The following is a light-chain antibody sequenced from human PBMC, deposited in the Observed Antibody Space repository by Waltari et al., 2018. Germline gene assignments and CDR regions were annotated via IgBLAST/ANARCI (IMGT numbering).Light chain of an antibody. CDR1: QTLTKRY. CDR2: GAS. V-gene: IGKV3-20*01. J-gene: IGKJ2*01. CDR3: QQYGSSILYT. Sequence: EVVLTQSPGTLSLSPGEKATLSCRASQTLTKRYLAWYQQKPGQAPRLLIYGASSRAASIPDRFSGSGSGTDFTLTINRLEPDDFAVYYCQQYGSSILYTFGQGTKLEIK.